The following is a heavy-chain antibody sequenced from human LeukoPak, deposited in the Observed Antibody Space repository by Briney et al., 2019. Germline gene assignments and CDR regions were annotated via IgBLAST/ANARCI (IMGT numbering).Heavy chain of an antibody. J-gene: IGHJ4*02. CDR1: GFTFSSYW. Sequence: HPGGSLRLSCAASGFTFSSYWMHWVRQAPGKGLVWVSRINSDESTINYADSVKGRFTISRDNAENTLYLQMNSLRGEDTAVYYCASGYSSDYGGNAYWGQGTLVTVSS. D-gene: IGHD4-23*01. CDR3: ASGYSSDYGGNAY. V-gene: IGHV3-74*01. CDR2: INSDESTI.